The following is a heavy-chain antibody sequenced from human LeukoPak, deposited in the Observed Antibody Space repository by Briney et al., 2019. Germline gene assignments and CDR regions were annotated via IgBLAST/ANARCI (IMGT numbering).Heavy chain of an antibody. CDR3: ARDRGDIVVVPAAGVDY. J-gene: IGHJ4*02. V-gene: IGHV3-11*01. CDR2: ISSSGSTI. D-gene: IGHD2-2*01. Sequence: PGGSLRLSCAASGFTFSDYYMSWIRQAPGKGLEWVSYISSSGSTICYADSVKGRFTISRDNAKNSLYLQMNSLRAEDTAVYYCARDRGDIVVVPAAGVDYWGQGTLVTVSS. CDR1: GFTFSDYY.